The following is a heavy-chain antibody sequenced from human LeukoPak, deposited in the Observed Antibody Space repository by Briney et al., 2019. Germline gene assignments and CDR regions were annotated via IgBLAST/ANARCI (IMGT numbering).Heavy chain of an antibody. V-gene: IGHV3-30-3*01. J-gene: IGHJ5*02. D-gene: IGHD3/OR15-3a*01. CDR3: ARDMLFGESVYNWFDP. CDR1: GFILSPYS. CDR2: ISFDGTIK. Sequence: GGSLRLSCAASGFILSPYSMHWVRQAPGKGLEWVAVISFDGTIKYYGDSVNGRFTISRDNAKNTLYLQMNSLRGEDTAVYYCARDMLFGESVYNWFDPWGQGTLVTVSS.